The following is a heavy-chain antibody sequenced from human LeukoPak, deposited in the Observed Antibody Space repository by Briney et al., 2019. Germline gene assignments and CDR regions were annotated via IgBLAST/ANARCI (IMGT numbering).Heavy chain of an antibody. D-gene: IGHD4-17*01. CDR2: IYSGGTT. V-gene: IGHV3-66*01. J-gene: IGHJ4*02. Sequence: GGSLRFSCVALGFTATRNNRSGVGQAPGKGLEWVSVIYSGGTTNYADSVKGRFTVYRDNSKNPLYLQMNSLRAEDTAVYYCASKLTSGYWGQGTLVTVSS. CDR1: GFTATRNN. CDR3: ASKLTSGY.